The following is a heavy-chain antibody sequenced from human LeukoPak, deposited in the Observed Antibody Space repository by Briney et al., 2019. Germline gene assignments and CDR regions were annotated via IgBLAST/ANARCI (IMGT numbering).Heavy chain of an antibody. CDR3: AEGGAIFNGYYNYYYYYYMDV. V-gene: IGHV3-23*01. CDR2: ISDSGGST. CDR1: GFTFSSYA. J-gene: IGHJ6*03. D-gene: IGHD3-9*01. Sequence: GGSLRLSCAASGFTFSSYAMSWVRQAPGKGLEWVSAISDSGGSTYYADSVKGRFTISRDNSKNTLYLQRNSLRAKETAVYSCAEGGAIFNGYYNYYYYYYMDVWGKGTTVTVSS.